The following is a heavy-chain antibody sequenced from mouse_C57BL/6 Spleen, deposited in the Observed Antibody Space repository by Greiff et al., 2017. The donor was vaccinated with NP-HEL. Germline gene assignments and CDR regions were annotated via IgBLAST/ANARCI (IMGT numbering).Heavy chain of an antibody. Sequence: QVQLQQPGAELVKPGASVKMSCKASGYTFTSYWITWVKQRPGQGLEWIGDIYPGSGSTNYNEKFKSKATLTVDTSSSTAYMHLSSLTSEYSSVSYFARCNYDYYWFAYWGHGTLVTVSA. CDR1: GYTFTSYW. D-gene: IGHD2-4*01. CDR3: ARCNYDYYWFAY. J-gene: IGHJ3*01. CDR2: IYPGSGST. V-gene: IGHV1-55*01.